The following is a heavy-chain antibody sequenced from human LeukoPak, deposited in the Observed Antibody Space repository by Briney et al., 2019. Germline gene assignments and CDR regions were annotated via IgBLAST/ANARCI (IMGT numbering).Heavy chain of an antibody. V-gene: IGHV3-64*01. CDR1: GFTFSSYA. CDR2: ISSNGGST. D-gene: IGHD6-13*01. J-gene: IGHJ3*02. Sequence: GGSLRLSCAASGFTFSSYAMHWVRQAPGKGLEYVSAISSNGGSTYYANSVKGRFTISRDNSKNTLYLQMGSLRAEDMAVYYCAREAAAGSYDAFDIWGQGTMVTVSS. CDR3: AREAAAGSYDAFDI.